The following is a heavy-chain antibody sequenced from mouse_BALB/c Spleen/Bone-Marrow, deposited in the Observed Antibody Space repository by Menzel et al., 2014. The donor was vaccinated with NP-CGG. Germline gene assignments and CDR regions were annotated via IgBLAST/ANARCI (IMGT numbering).Heavy chain of an antibody. D-gene: IGHD4-1*01. CDR2: ISSGSTSI. J-gene: IGHJ1*01. Sequence: EVHLEESGGGLVQPGGSRKLSCAASGFTFSSFGMHWVRQAPERGLEWVAYISSGSTSIFYSDTVRGRFTISRDNPKNTLFLQMTSLTSEDTAMYYCARGGNWADFDVWGAGTTVTVSS. CDR3: ARGGNWADFDV. V-gene: IGHV5-17*02. CDR1: GFTFSSFG.